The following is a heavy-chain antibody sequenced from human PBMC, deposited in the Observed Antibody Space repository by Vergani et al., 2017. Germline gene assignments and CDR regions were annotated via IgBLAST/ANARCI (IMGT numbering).Heavy chain of an antibody. D-gene: IGHD5-18*01. CDR1: GYTFTGYY. J-gene: IGHJ3*02. V-gene: IGHV1-2*02. CDR3: ARDPSGYSYGSRAFDI. CDR2: INPNSGGT. Sequence: QVQLVQSGAEVKKPGASVKVSCKASGYTFTGYYMHWVRQAPGQGLEWMGWINPNSGGTNYAQKFKGRVTMTRDTSISTAYMELSRLRSDDTAVYYCARDPSGYSYGSRAFDIWGQGTMVTVSS.